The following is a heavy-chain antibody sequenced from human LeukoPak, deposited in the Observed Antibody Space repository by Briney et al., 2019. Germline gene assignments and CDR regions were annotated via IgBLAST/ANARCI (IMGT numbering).Heavy chain of an antibody. J-gene: IGHJ4*02. V-gene: IGHV3-9*01. CDR3: AKGIWFGELLSYFDY. Sequence: PGRSLRLSCAASGFTFDDYAMHWVRQAPGKGLEWVSGISWNSGSIGYADSVKGRFTISRDNAKNSLYLRMNSLRAEDTALYYCAKGIWFGELLSYFDYWGQGTLVTVSS. CDR1: GFTFDDYA. CDR2: ISWNSGSI. D-gene: IGHD3-10*01.